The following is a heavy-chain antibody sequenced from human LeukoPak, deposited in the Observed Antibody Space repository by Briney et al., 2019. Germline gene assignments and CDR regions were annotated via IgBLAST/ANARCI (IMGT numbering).Heavy chain of an antibody. J-gene: IGHJ3*02. D-gene: IGHD1-26*01. V-gene: IGHV3-30*18. CDR2: ISYDGSNK. Sequence: PGGSLRLSCAAPGFTFSSYGMHWVRQAPGKGLEWVAVISYDGSNKYYADSVKGRFTISRDNSKNTLYLQMNSLRAEDTAVYYCAKDLESVYSLDAFDIWGQGTMVTVSS. CDR1: GFTFSSYG. CDR3: AKDLESVYSLDAFDI.